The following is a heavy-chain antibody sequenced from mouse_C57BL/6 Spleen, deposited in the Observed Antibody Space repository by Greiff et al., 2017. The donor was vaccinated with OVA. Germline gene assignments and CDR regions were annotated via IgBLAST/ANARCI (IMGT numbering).Heavy chain of an antibody. CDR1: GFTFSDYG. Sequence: EVQLVESGGGLVQPGRSLKLSCAASGFTFSDYGMAWVRQAPRKGPEWVAFISNLAYSIYYADTVTGRFTISRENAKNTLYLEMSSLRSEDTAMYYCARQPYGNYAYYAMDYWGQGTSVTVSS. D-gene: IGHD2-1*01. V-gene: IGHV5-15*01. CDR3: ARQPYGNYAYYAMDY. J-gene: IGHJ4*01. CDR2: ISNLAYSI.